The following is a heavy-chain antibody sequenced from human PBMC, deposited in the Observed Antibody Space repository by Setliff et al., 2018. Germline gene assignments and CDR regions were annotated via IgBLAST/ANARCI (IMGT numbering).Heavy chain of an antibody. D-gene: IGHD1-1*01. CDR2: ISAGGGST. CDR3: AKTRGSNWNFFYYMDV. J-gene: IGHJ6*03. V-gene: IGHV3-23*01. Sequence: AGSLRLSCAASGFSFSSYAMTWVRQAPGKGLEWVSAISAGGGSTYSADSVKGRFTISRDNSKNTLYLQMNSLRAEDTAVYYCAKTRGSNWNFFYYMDVWGKGTTVTVSS. CDR1: GFSFSSYA.